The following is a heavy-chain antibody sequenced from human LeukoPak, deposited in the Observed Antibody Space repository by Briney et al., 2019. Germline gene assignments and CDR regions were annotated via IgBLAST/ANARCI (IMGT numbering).Heavy chain of an antibody. CDR1: GFTFSSYA. J-gene: IGHJ5*02. D-gene: IGHD3-16*01. CDR2: ISYDGSNK. CDR3: ARANYDYVWGSYS. Sequence: GSLILSCAASGFTFSSYAMHWVRQAPGKGLEWVAVISYDGSNKYYADSVKGRFTISRDNSKNTLYLQMNSLRAEDTAVYYCARANYDYVWGSYSWGQGTLVTVSS. V-gene: IGHV3-30*04.